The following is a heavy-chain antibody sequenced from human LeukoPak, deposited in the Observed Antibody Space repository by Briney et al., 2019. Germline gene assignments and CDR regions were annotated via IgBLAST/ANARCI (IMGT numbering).Heavy chain of an antibody. D-gene: IGHD2-2*02. CDR1: GGSISSYY. CDR2: IYYSGST. J-gene: IGHJ4*02. CDR3: ARHDCSSTSCYKN. V-gene: IGHV4-59*08. Sequence: PSETLSLTCTVSGGSISSYYWSWIRQPPGKGLEWIGYIYYSGSTNYSPSLKSRVTISVDTSKSQFSLKLSSVTAADTAVYYCARHDCSSTSCYKNWGQGTLVTVSS.